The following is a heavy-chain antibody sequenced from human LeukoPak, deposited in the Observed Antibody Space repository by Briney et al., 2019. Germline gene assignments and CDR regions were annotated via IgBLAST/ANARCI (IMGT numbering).Heavy chain of an antibody. V-gene: IGHV4-61*01. D-gene: IGHD2-21*01. CDR3: PRYPHCRSPDCYVP. J-gene: IGHJ5*02. CDR2: LSYSGST. CDR1: GGSVSSSSYY. Sequence: SETLSLTCTVSGGSVSSSSYYWSWIRQPPGKGLEWIGYLSYSGSTNYNPSLKSRVSISVDTSKNQFSLKLSSVTAADTAVYYCPRYPHCRSPDCYVPWRQGTLVIVPA.